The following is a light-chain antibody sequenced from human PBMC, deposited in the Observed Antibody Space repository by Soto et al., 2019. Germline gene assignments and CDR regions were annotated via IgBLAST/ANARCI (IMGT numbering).Light chain of an antibody. CDR3: QHYGSSPPYT. CDR2: GAS. CDR1: QSITSRY. J-gene: IGKJ2*01. V-gene: IGKV3-20*01. Sequence: PGERATLSCRASQSITSRYLAWYQQKPGQAPRLLIYGASTRATGIPDRFSGSGSGTDFTLTISRLEPEDFAVYYCQHYGSSPPYTFGQGTKLEIK.